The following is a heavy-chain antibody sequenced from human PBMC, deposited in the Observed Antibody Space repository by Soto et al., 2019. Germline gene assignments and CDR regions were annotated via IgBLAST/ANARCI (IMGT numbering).Heavy chain of an antibody. CDR3: ARQIYDSDTGPNFQYYFDS. J-gene: IGHJ4*02. CDR1: GYSIAGYC. D-gene: IGHD3-22*01. Sequence: GESLKISCKGSGYSIAGYCITWVLQRPGKGLEWMGRIDPSDSQTYYSPSFRGHVTISVTKSITTVFLQWSSLRASDTAMYYCARQIYDSDTGPNFQYYFDSWGQGTPVTVSS. CDR2: IDPSDSQT. V-gene: IGHV5-10-1*01.